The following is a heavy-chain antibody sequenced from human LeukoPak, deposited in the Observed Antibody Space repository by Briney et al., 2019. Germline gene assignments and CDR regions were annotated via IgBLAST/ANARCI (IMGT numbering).Heavy chain of an antibody. CDR2: IYSDGST. Sequence: GGSLRLSCAASGLTVTSNYMSWVRQAPGKGLEWVSVIYSDGSTNYADSVKGRFSISRDNSKNTLYLQLNSLRVEDTAVYYCARRPDYGGTPTFDYWGQGTLVTVSS. J-gene: IGHJ4*02. CDR1: GLTVTSNY. CDR3: ARRPDYGGTPTFDY. V-gene: IGHV3-66*01. D-gene: IGHD4-23*01.